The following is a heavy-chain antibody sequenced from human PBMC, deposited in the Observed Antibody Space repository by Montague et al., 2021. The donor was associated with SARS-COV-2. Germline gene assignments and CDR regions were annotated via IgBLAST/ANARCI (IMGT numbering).Heavy chain of an antibody. V-gene: IGHV3-74*01. CDR2: IHYDGSST. J-gene: IGHJ4*02. CDR3: ARAYYTGLYPFDY. Sequence: SLRLSCAASGFTLSSYWMYWVRQAPGKELVWISRIHYDGSSTNYADSVKGRFTISRDTAKNTLYLQMNSLRAEDTAVYYCARAYYTGLYPFDYWGQGTLVTVSS. D-gene: IGHD2-8*02. CDR1: GFTLSSYW.